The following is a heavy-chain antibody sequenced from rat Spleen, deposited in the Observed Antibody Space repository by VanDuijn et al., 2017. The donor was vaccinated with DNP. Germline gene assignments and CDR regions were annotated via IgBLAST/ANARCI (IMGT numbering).Heavy chain of an antibody. V-gene: IGHV5-22*01. CDR2: INYDGGNT. CDR3: ARHVLPLRVWDY. CDR1: GFTFSDSD. Sequence: EVQLVESGGGLVQPGRSMKLSCAASGFTFSDSDMAWVRQAPTKGLEWVAYINYDGGNTNYRDFVRGRFTISRDNAKNTLYLQMNSLRSEDMATYYCARHVLPLRVWDYWGQGVMVTVSS. J-gene: IGHJ2*01. D-gene: IGHD1-4*01.